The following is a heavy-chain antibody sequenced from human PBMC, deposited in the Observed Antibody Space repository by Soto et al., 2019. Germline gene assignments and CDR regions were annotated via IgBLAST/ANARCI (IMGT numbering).Heavy chain of an antibody. Sequence: LSLTFTVSGGSVSSGSYYWSWIRQPPGKGLEWIGYIYYSGSTNYNPSLKSRVTISVDTSKNQFSLKLSSVTAADTAVYYCRGYSYGPFDYWGQGTLVTVSS. J-gene: IGHJ4*02. V-gene: IGHV4-61*01. CDR2: IYYSGST. CDR1: GGSVSSGSYY. CDR3: RGYSYGPFDY. D-gene: IGHD5-18*01.